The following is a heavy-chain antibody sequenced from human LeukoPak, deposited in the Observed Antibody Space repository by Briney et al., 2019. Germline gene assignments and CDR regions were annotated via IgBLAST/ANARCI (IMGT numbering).Heavy chain of an antibody. CDR1: GFTFDDYA. CDR3: AKSTGLAVAGTPFDY. V-gene: IGHV3-9*01. CDR2: ISWNSGSI. D-gene: IGHD6-19*01. Sequence: PGGSLRLSCAASGFTFDDYAMHWVRQAPGKGREWVSGISWNSGSIGYADSVKGRFTISRDNAKNSLYLQMNSLRAEDTALYYCAKSTGLAVAGTPFDYWGQGTLVTVSS. J-gene: IGHJ4*02.